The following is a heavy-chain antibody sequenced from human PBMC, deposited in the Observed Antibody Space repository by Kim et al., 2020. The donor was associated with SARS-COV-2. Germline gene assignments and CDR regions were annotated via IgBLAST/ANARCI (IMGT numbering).Heavy chain of an antibody. CDR2: ISFDGRNK. CDR3: ARDLGKAAAGDF. Sequence: GGSLRLSCSASGFTFSTHAMHWVRQAPGKGLEWVALISFDGRNKYYADSMKGRFTISRDNSKNTLYLEVNSLRAEDTAVYYCARDLGKAAAGDFWVQGTLVTVSS. CDR1: GFTFSTHA. V-gene: IGHV3-30*04. J-gene: IGHJ4*02. D-gene: IGHD6-13*01.